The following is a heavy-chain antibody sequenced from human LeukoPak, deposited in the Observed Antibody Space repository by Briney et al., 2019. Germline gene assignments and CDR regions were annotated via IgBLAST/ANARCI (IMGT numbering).Heavy chain of an antibody. J-gene: IGHJ5*02. V-gene: IGHV4-61*01. CDR1: GGSISSSSYY. CDR3: ARGGPGYLRGRNWFDP. D-gene: IGHD4-17*01. Sequence: SETLSLTCTVSGGSISSSSYYWSWIRQPPGKGLEWIGFIYYNGNSNYNPSLKSRVSMSVDTSKNEFSLNLNSVTAADTAVYYCARGGPGYLRGRNWFDPWGQGTLVTVSS. CDR2: IYYNGNS.